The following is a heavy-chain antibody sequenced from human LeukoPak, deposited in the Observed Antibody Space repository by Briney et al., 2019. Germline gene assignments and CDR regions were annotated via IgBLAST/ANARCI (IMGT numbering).Heavy chain of an antibody. V-gene: IGHV3-9*03. CDR2: ISWNSGSI. Sequence: PGGSLRLSCAASGFTFSSYSMNWVRQAPGKGLEWVSGISWNSGSIGYADSVKGRFTISRDNAKNSLYLQMNSLRAEDMALYYCAKEGYCSSTSCYTGDYYYYYMDVWGKGTTVTVSS. J-gene: IGHJ6*03. CDR1: GFTFSSYS. CDR3: AKEGYCSSTSCYTGDYYYYYMDV. D-gene: IGHD2-2*02.